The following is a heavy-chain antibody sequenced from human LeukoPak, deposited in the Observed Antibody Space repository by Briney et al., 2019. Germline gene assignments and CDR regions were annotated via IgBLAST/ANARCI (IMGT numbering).Heavy chain of an antibody. CDR1: GGSISSGGYS. J-gene: IGHJ3*02. CDR2: INHSGST. Sequence: PSETLSLTCAVSGGSISSGGYSWSWIRQPPGKGLEWIGEINHSGSTNYNPSLKSRVTISVDTSKNQFSLKLSSVTAADTAVYYCARDGPIAAAGTYAFDIWGQGTMVTVSS. V-gene: IGHV4-34*01. CDR3: ARDGPIAAAGTYAFDI. D-gene: IGHD6-13*01.